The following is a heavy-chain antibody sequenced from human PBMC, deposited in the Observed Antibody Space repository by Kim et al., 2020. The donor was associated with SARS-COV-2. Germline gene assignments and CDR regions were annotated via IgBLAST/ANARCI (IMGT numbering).Heavy chain of an antibody. D-gene: IGHD3-3*01. Sequence: SETLSLTCTVSGGSISSSSYYWGWIRQPPGKGLEWIGSTYYSGSTYYNPSLKSRVTISVDTSKNQFSLKLSSVTAADTAVYYCARAAKYYDFWSGRDPRGALDYWGQGTLVTVSS. V-gene: IGHV4-39*07. CDR1: GGSISSSSYY. CDR2: TYYSGST. CDR3: ARAAKYYDFWSGRDPRGALDY. J-gene: IGHJ4*02.